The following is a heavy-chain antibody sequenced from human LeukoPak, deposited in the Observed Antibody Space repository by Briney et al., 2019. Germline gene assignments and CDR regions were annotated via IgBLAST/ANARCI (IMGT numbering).Heavy chain of an antibody. V-gene: IGHV3-30-3*01. CDR3: ASALYGSGSYLSDY. Sequence: GGSLRLSCAASGFTFSSYAMHWVRQAPGKGLEWVAVISYDGSNKYYADSVKGRFTISRDNSENTLYLQMNSLRAEDTAVYYCASALYGSGSYLSDYWGQGTLVTVSS. D-gene: IGHD3-10*01. CDR2: ISYDGSNK. J-gene: IGHJ4*02. CDR1: GFTFSSYA.